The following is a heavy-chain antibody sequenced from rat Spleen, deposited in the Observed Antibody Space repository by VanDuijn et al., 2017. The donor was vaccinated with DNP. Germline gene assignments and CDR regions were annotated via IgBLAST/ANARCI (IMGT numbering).Heavy chain of an antibody. CDR1: GFTFSDYY. V-gene: IGHV5-7*01. Sequence: EVLLVESDGGLVQPGRSLKLSCAVSGFTFSDYYMAWVRQAPAKGLEWVATISYNGGTPYYRDSVKGRFTISRDNAQSTLYLQMDSLRSEDTATYYCTRVEDYFDYWGQGVMVTVSS. J-gene: IGHJ2*01. CDR3: TRVEDYFDY. CDR2: ISYNGGTP.